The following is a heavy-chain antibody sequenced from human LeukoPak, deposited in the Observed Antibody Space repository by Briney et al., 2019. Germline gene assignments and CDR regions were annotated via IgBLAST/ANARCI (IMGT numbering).Heavy chain of an antibody. D-gene: IGHD3-3*01. CDR1: GGSISSSSYY. CDR3: ARGMHYDFWSGPTPSMDV. CDR2: IYYSGST. J-gene: IGHJ6*02. V-gene: IGHV4-39*07. Sequence: SETLSLTCTVSGGSISSSSYYWGWIRQPPGKGLEWIGSIYYSGSTNYNPSLKSRVTISVDTSKNQFSLKLSSVTAADTAVYYCARGMHYDFWSGPTPSMDVWGQGTTVTVSS.